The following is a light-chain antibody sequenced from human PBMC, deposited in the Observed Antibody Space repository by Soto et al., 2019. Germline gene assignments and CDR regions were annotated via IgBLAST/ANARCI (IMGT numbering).Light chain of an antibody. J-gene: IGLJ1*01. Sequence: QSVLTQPASVSGSPGQSITISCTGTSSDVGGYNYVSWYQQHPGKAPKFMIYDVSSRPSGVSNRFSGSKSGNTASQTISGLQAEDEADYYCCSYTTSNTRQIVFGTG. CDR3: CSYTTSNTRQIV. V-gene: IGLV2-14*03. CDR2: DVS. CDR1: SSDVGGYNY.